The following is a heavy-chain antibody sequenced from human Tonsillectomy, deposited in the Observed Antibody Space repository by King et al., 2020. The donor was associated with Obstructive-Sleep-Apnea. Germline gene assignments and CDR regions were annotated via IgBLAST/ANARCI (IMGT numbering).Heavy chain of an antibody. CDR3: SRLVYYASSGYYYRNS. CDR2: ISYDGSNK. V-gene: IGHV3-30-3*01. J-gene: IGHJ4*02. Sequence: QVQLVESGGGVVQPGRSLRLSCAASGFTFSSYAMHWIRQAPGKGLEWLALISYDGSNKYCADSVKGRFTISRDNSKNTLYLQMNSLRAEDTAVYYCSRLVYYASSGYYYRNSWGQGTLVTVSS. D-gene: IGHD3-22*01. CDR1: GFTFSSYA.